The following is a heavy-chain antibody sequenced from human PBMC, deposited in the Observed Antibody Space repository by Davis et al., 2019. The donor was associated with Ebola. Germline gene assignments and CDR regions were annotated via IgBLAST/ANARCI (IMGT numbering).Heavy chain of an antibody. J-gene: IGHJ4*02. CDR1: GFTFISYA. Sequence: PGGSLRLSCAASGFTFISYAMTWVRQAPGKGLVWVSRINSDESITTYADSVKGRFTISRDNAKNTVFLQMNSLRAEDTAHYYCAQGSSPDNWGPGTLVTVSS. D-gene: IGHD6-6*01. CDR2: INSDESIT. CDR3: AQGSSPDN. V-gene: IGHV3-74*03.